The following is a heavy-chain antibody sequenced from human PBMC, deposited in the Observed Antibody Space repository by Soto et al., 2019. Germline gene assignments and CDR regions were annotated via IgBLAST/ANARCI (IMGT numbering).Heavy chain of an antibody. CDR1: GGSISSGGYY. J-gene: IGHJ4*02. CDR3: ARGPVVAATFDY. V-gene: IGHV4-31*03. CDR2: IYYSGST. Sequence: GPGPNTPSETLSLTCTVSGGSISSGGYYWSWIRQHPGKGLEWIGYIYYSGSTYYNPSLKSRVTKSVDTSKNQFSLKLSSVTAADTAVYYCARGPVVAATFDYWGQGTLVTVSS. D-gene: IGHD2-15*01.